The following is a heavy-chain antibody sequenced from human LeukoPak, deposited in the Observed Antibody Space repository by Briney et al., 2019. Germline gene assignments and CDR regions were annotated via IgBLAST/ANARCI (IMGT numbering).Heavy chain of an antibody. V-gene: IGHV3-23*01. CDR2: ISGSGGST. D-gene: IGHD1-26*01. Sequence: PGGSLRLSCAASGFTFSSYGMSWVRQAPGKGLEWVSAISGSGGSTYYADSVKGRFTISRDNSKNTLYLQMNSLRAEDTAVYYCAKQRTTWELLGDAFDIWGQGTMVTVSS. CDR1: GFTFSSYG. J-gene: IGHJ3*02. CDR3: AKQRTTWELLGDAFDI.